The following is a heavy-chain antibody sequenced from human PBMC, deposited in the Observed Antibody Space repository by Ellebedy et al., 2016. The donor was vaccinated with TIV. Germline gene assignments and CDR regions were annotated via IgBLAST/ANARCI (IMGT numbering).Heavy chain of an antibody. CDR3: ATDGSYGDYRSPTHAFVI. J-gene: IGHJ3*02. D-gene: IGHD4-17*01. CDR2: INQDGSEQ. CDR1: GFTFSSYW. V-gene: IGHV3-7*01. Sequence: GESLKISCAASGFTFSSYWMTWVRQAPGKGLEWVANINQDGSEQYYVDSVQGRFTISRDNARNSLNLQMNSVRAEDAAVYYCATDGSYGDYRSPTHAFVIWGQGTMVTVSS.